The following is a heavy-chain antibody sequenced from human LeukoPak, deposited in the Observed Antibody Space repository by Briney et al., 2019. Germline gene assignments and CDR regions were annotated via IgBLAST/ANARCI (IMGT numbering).Heavy chain of an antibody. V-gene: IGHV4-39*01. D-gene: IGHD3-3*01. Sequence: SETLSLTCTVSGGSISSSSYYWGWIRQPPGKGLEWIGSIYYSGSTYYNPSLKSRVIISVDTSKNQFSPKLCSVTAADTAMYYCARTPLEAAFFDYWGQGTLVTVSS. CDR1: GGSISSSSYY. CDR3: ARTPLEAAFFDY. CDR2: IYYSGST. J-gene: IGHJ4*02.